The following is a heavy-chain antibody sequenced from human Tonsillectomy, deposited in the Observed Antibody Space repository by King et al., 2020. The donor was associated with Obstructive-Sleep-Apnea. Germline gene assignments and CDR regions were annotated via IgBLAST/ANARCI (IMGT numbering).Heavy chain of an antibody. J-gene: IGHJ3*02. CDR2: IISSSSYI. D-gene: IGHD3-22*01. CDR1: GFTFSSYS. V-gene: IGHV3-21*01. CDR3: ATPLKDYYDSSGSAFDI. Sequence: VQLVESGGGLVKPGGSLRLSCAASGFTFSSYSMNWVRQAPGKGLEWVSSIISSSSYIYYADSVKGRFTISRDNAKNSLYLQMNSLRAEDTAVYYCATPLKDYYDSSGSAFDIWGQGTMVTVSS.